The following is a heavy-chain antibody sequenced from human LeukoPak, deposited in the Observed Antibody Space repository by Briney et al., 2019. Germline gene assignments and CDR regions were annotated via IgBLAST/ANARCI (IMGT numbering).Heavy chain of an antibody. D-gene: IGHD3-10*01. CDR2: IKSKTDGGTT. J-gene: IGHJ5*02. Sequence: GGSLRLSCAASGFTFSNAWMSWVRQAPGKGLEWVGRIKSKTDGGTTDYAAHVKGRFTISRDDSKNTLYLQMNSLKTEDTAVYYCTTGPYYYGSGSGNWFDPWGQGTLVTVSS. V-gene: IGHV3-15*01. CDR1: GFTFSNAW. CDR3: TTGPYYYGSGSGNWFDP.